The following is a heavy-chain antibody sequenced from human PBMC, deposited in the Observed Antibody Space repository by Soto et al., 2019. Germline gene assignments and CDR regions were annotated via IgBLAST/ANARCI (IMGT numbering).Heavy chain of an antibody. CDR1: GFTFSSYG. J-gene: IGHJ6*02. CDR3: AREDFWSGYSVTRAYYYYGIDV. D-gene: IGHD3-3*01. V-gene: IGHV3-33*01. Sequence: GGSLRLSCAASGFTFSSYGMHWVRQAPGKGLEWVAVIWYDGGNKYYADSVKGRFTISRDNSKNTLYLQMNSLRAEDTAVYYCAREDFWSGYSVTRAYYYYGIDVWDQGTMGTVSS. CDR2: IWYDGGNK.